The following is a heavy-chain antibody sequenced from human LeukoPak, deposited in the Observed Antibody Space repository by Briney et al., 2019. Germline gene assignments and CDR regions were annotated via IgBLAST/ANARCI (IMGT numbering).Heavy chain of an antibody. CDR3: TSNRVTPDPFDY. D-gene: IGHD4-23*01. CDR2: IGSKANSYAT. Sequence: GSLRLSCAASGFTFSGSAMHWVRQASGKGLEWVGRIGSKANSYATAYAASVKGRFTISRDDSKNTAYLQMNSLKTEDTAVYYCTSNRVTPDPFDYWGQGTLVTVSS. J-gene: IGHJ4*02. V-gene: IGHV3-73*01. CDR1: GFTFSGSA.